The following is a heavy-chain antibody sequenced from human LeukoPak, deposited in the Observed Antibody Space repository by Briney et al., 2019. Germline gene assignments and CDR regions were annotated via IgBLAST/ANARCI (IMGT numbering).Heavy chain of an antibody. CDR1: GFTFSDYY. CDR3: AGSSASRGYNYGRFDY. Sequence: PGGSLRLSCAASGFTFSDYYMSWIRQAPGKGLEWVSTINGGADITYYADSVKGRFTISRDNSKNTLSLHMNSLRAEDAAVYYCAGSSASRGYNYGRFDYWGQGTLVTVSS. D-gene: IGHD5-18*01. V-gene: IGHV3-23*01. J-gene: IGHJ4*02. CDR2: INGGADIT.